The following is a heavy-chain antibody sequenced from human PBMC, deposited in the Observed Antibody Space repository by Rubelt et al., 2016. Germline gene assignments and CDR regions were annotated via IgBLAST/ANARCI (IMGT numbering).Heavy chain of an antibody. J-gene: IGHJ3*02. CDR1: GYTFTSSA. CDR3: VKGVGRYYDFWSGRDAFDI. Sequence: QVQLVQSGVEVKKPGASVKVSCKASGYTFTSSAMHWVRQAPGQRLEWMGWINAGNGNTKYSQKFKGRGTMTEDTATDTAYMELSSLRVEDTAVYYCVKGVGRYYDFWSGRDAFDIWGQGTMVTVSS. V-gene: IGHV1-3*01. D-gene: IGHD3-3*01. CDR2: INAGNGNT.